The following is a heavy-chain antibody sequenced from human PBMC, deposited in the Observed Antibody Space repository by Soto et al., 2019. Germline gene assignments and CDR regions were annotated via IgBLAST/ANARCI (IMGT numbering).Heavy chain of an antibody. D-gene: IGHD3-22*01. CDR1: GFTFSSYG. CDR2: IWYDGSNK. CDR3: ARDYYDSSGYYSVGAFDI. Sequence: GGSLRLSCAASGFTFSSYGMHWVRQAPGKGLEWVAVIWYDGSNKYYADSVKGRFTISRDNSKNTLYLQMNSLRAEDTAVYYCARDYYDSSGYYSVGAFDIWGQGTMVTVSS. V-gene: IGHV3-33*01. J-gene: IGHJ3*02.